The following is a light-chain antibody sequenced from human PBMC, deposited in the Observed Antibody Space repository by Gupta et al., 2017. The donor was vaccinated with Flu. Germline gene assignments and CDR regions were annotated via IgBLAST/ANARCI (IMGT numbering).Light chain of an antibody. CDR1: QPIGRQ. J-gene: IGKJ4*01. Sequence: DIVLIQSPGTLSLSSGETATLSCRASQPIGRQLAWYQQRPGRPPRLIISDTSKRATGVPARFSGSGSETDFTLTISNLEPEDFAVYFCQQRSLWPLTFGGGTKLEIK. CDR2: DTS. CDR3: QQRSLWPLT. V-gene: IGKV3-11*01.